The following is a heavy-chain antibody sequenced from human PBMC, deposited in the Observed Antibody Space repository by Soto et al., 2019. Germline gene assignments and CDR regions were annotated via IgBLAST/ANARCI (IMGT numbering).Heavy chain of an antibody. J-gene: IGHJ5*02. V-gene: IGHV3-23*01. CDR2: ISASATQT. CDR3: AKPITAGGSNS. CDR1: GFNFNIYA. D-gene: IGHD3-10*01. Sequence: EARILESGGGLAQPGGSLKLSCTASGFNFNIYAMSWVRQAPGKGLEWVSGISASATQTYYAESVKGRFAISRDNSKSTLYLQLDSLTPEDTARYYCAKPITAGGSNSWGPGTLVAVSS.